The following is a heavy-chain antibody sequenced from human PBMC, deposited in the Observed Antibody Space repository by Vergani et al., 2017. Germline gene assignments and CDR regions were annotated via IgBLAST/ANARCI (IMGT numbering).Heavy chain of an antibody. CDR1: GGSFSGYY. CDR3: ARGRGRGHYYGSGSYYNGPDYYYGMDV. D-gene: IGHD3-10*01. Sequence: QVQLQQWGAGLLKPSETLSLTCAVYGGSFSGYYWSWIRQPPGKGLEWIGEINHSGSTNYNPSLKSRVTISVDTSKNQFSLKLSSVTAADTAVYYCARGRGRGHYYGSGSYYNGPDYYYGMDVWGQGTTVTVSS. CDR2: INHSGST. J-gene: IGHJ6*02. V-gene: IGHV4-34*01.